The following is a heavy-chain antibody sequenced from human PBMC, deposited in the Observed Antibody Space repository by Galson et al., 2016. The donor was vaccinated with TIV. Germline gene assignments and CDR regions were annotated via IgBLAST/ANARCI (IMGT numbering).Heavy chain of an antibody. CDR3: ATFAACGGDCYYFDY. V-gene: IGHV1-69*10. Sequence: SVKVSCKASGGTFSSNIINWIRQAPGQGLEWMGGIIPHVGIATSAQGLKGRVPITPDKSTNTAYMERSSLRSAEPAMYYCATFAACGGDCYYFDYWGQGALVTVSS. CDR2: IIPHVGIA. CDR1: GGTFSSNI. D-gene: IGHD2-21*02. J-gene: IGHJ4*02.